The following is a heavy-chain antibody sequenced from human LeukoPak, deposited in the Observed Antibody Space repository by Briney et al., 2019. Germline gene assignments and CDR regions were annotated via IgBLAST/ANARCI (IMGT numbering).Heavy chain of an antibody. V-gene: IGHV1-18*01. CDR1: GHTFRNYG. Sequence: ASMKVSCKASGHTFRNYGISWLRQAPGQGLEWMGWISAYNGDTNFAQKFQGRVTMTTDTSTSTAYMELRSLRSDDTAVYYCARDRYYYDSSGYYLFDYWGQGTLVTVSS. D-gene: IGHD3-22*01. J-gene: IGHJ4*02. CDR3: ARDRYYYDSSGYYLFDY. CDR2: ISAYNGDT.